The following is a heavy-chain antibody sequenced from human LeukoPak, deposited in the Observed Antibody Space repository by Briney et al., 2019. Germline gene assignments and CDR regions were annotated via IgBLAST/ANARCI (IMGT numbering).Heavy chain of an antibody. CDR1: GFTFSSYE. Sequence: PWRSLRLSCAASGFTFSSYEMNWVRQAPGKGLEWVSYISSSGSTSYYADSVKGRFTISRDNAKNSVYLQMNTLRADDTAIYYCARDNRITIFGVDINPFDHWGQGTLVTVSA. V-gene: IGHV3-48*03. J-gene: IGHJ4*02. CDR3: ARDNRITIFGVDINPFDH. CDR2: ISSSGSTS. D-gene: IGHD3-3*01.